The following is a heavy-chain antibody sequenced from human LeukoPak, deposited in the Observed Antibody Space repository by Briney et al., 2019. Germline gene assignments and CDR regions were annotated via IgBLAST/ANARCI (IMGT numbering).Heavy chain of an antibody. J-gene: IGHJ4*02. V-gene: IGHV3-33*01. CDR1: GFTFSNAW. Sequence: PGGSLRLSCAVSGFTFSNAWMSWVRQAPGKGPEWVAVIWYDGSNKYYADSVKGRFTISRDNSKNTLYLQMNSLRAEDTAVYYCARDIRGYCSSTSCDRFDYWGQGTLVTVSS. D-gene: IGHD2-2*01. CDR3: ARDIRGYCSSTSCDRFDY. CDR2: IWYDGSNK.